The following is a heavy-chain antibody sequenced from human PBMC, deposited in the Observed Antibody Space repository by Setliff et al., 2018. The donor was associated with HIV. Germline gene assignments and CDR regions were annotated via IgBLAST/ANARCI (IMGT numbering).Heavy chain of an antibody. CDR3: ARTTYSGSYFNDS. CDR1: GGSFSGFY. CDR2: INHSGST. Sequence: SETLSLTCAVYGGSFSGFYWNWIRQPPGKGLEWIGEINHSGSTNYSPSLKSRVTISVDTSKHQFSLKLSSVTAADTAVYYCARTTYSGSYFNDSWGQGTLVTVSS. V-gene: IGHV4-34*01. D-gene: IGHD1-26*01. J-gene: IGHJ5*01.